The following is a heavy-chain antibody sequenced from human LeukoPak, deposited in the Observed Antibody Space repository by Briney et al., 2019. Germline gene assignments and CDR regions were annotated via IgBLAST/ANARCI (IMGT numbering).Heavy chain of an antibody. CDR3: ARDREVRGYYYYGMDV. CDR1: GFTVSSNY. D-gene: IGHD3-10*01. CDR2: IYSGGST. J-gene: IGHJ6*02. V-gene: IGHV3-53*01. Sequence: GGSLRLSCAASGFTVSSNYISWVRQAPGKGLEWVSVIYSGGSTYYADSVKGRFTISRDNSKNTLYLQMNSLRAEDTAVYYCARDREVRGYYYYGMDVWGQGTTVTVSS.